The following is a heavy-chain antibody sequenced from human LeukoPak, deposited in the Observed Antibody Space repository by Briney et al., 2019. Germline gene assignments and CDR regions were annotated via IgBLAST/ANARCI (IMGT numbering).Heavy chain of an antibody. Sequence: ASVKVSCKASGYTFTSYYMHWVRQAPGQGLEWMGIINHSGGSTSYAQKFQGRVTMTRDTSTSTVYMELSSLRSEDTAVYYCARDRRAAGTLDYWGQGTLVTVSS. CDR1: GYTFTSYY. V-gene: IGHV1-46*01. CDR3: ARDRRAAGTLDY. D-gene: IGHD6-13*01. J-gene: IGHJ4*02. CDR2: INHSGGST.